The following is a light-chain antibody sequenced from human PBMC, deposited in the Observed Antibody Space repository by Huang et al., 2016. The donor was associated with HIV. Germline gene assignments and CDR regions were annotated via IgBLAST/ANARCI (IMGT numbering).Light chain of an antibody. J-gene: IGKJ3*01. CDR2: ATT. CDR3: QQHSSSIT. V-gene: IGKV3-11*01. CDR1: QSVSTY. Sequence: EIVSTQSSATLSLSPGERATLSCRASQSVSTYLAWYQQKPVHAPRLLIYATTTRAIGIPSRFRSSGSGTDFALTISRLHPEVFAVYCCQQHSSSITFGPGTKVDVK.